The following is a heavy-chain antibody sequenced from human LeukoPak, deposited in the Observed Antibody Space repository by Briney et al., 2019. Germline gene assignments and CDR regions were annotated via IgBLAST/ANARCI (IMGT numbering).Heavy chain of an antibody. J-gene: IGHJ5*02. CDR3: ARDSGTTGEVKFDP. CDR2: IYSSGTI. Sequence: KASETLSLTCTVSGGSISSYYWSWIRQPAGTALEWIGRIYSSGTITYNPSLKSRVTMSVDTSKNQFSLKLNSMTAADTAVYYCARDSGTTGEVKFDPWGQGTLVTVSS. D-gene: IGHD3-10*01. V-gene: IGHV4-4*07. CDR1: GGSISSYY.